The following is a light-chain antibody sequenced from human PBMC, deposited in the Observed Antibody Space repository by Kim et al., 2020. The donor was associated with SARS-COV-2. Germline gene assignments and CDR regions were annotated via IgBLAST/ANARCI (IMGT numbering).Light chain of an antibody. V-gene: IGKV4-1*01. J-gene: IGKJ2*03. CDR2: WAY. Sequence: RATMNCRSSQSLLYSSNNKNFIALYQQKPGQPHKLLIYWAYTRESGVPDRFSGSGSGTDFTLTISSLQAEDVAVYYCQQYYSTPYSFGQETKLEI. CDR1: QSLLYSSNNKNF. CDR3: QQYYSTPYS.